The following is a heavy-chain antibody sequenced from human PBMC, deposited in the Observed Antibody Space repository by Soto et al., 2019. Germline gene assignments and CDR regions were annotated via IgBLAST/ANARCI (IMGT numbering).Heavy chain of an antibody. Sequence: SESLSLTCTVSGGSISSGDYYWSWIRQPPGKGLEWIGYIYYSGSTYYNPSLKSRVTISVDTSKNQFSLKLSSVTAADTAVYYCARGSYYYDSSGYYHYWGQGNLVTVSS. V-gene: IGHV4-30-4*01. D-gene: IGHD3-22*01. CDR3: ARGSYYYDSSGYYHY. CDR1: GGSISSGDYY. CDR2: IYYSGST. J-gene: IGHJ4*02.